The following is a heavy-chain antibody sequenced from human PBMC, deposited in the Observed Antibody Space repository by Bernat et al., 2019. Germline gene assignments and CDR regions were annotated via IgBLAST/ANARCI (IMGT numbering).Heavy chain of an antibody. Sequence: EVQLVESGGGLVQPGRSLRLSCTASGFTFGDYAMSWFRQAPGKGLEWVGFIRSKAYGGTTEYAASVKGRFTISRDDSKSIAYLQMNSLKTEDTAVYYCTSTSSSSWYPTVFDYWGQGTLVTVSS. V-gene: IGHV3-49*03. CDR1: GFTFGDYA. J-gene: IGHJ4*02. D-gene: IGHD6-13*01. CDR2: IRSKAYGGTT. CDR3: TSTSSSSWYPTVFDY.